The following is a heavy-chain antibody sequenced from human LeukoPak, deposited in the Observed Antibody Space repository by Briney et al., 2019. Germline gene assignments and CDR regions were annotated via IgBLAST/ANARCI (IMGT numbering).Heavy chain of an antibody. CDR1: GGSFSGYY. J-gene: IGHJ4*02. V-gene: IGHV4-34*01. D-gene: IGHD3-22*01. CDR2: INHSGST. CDR3: ARAPAYDRIDY. Sequence: SETLSLTCAVYGGSFSGYYWTWIRQPPEKGLEWIGEINHSGSTNYNPSLKSRVTISVDTSKNQFPLKLSSVTAADTAVYYCARAPAYDRIDYWGQGTLVTVSS.